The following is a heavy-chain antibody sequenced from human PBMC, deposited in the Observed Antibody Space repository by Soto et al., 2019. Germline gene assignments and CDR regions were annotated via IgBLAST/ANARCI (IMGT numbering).Heavy chain of an antibody. CDR1: GFSLSTSGVG. J-gene: IGHJ3*02. Sequence: SGPTLVNPTQTLTLTCTFSGFSLSTSGVGVGWIRQPPGKALEWLALIYWDDDKRYSPSLKSRLTITKDTSKNQVVLTMTNMDPVDTATYYCAHMFQEWGFGELLGFAFDIWGQGTMVTVSS. D-gene: IGHD3-10*01. CDR2: IYWDDDK. CDR3: AHMFQEWGFGELLGFAFDI. V-gene: IGHV2-5*02.